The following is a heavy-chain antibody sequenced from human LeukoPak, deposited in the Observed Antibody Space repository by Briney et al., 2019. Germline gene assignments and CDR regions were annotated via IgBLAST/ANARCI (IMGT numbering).Heavy chain of an antibody. D-gene: IGHD3-10*01. CDR3: ASPWYYVSGTSDY. V-gene: IGHV4-31*03. CDR2: IYYSGST. CDR1: GDSISSGAYY. Sequence: PSETLSLTCTVAGDSISSGAYYWNWIRQHPGKGLEWVGYIYYSGSTYYNPSLKSRVTISVDTSKNQFSLKLTSVTAADTAVYYCASPWYYVSGTSDYWGQGTLVTVSS. J-gene: IGHJ4*02.